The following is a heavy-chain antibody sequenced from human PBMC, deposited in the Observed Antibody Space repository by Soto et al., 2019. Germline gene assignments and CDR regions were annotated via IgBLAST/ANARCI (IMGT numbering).Heavy chain of an antibody. CDR2: INHRGST. V-gene: IGHV4-34*01. J-gene: IGHJ5*02. CDR3: ARGGFCTSTTCRVGNWFDP. D-gene: IGHD2-2*01. Sequence: PSETLSLTCVVYGGSFIGYYWSWIRQSPGKGLEWIGGINHRGSTNYNPSLESRVTISVDTSKNQFSLKLPSVTAADTATYYCARGGFCTSTTCRVGNWFDPWGQGTLVTVSS. CDR1: GGSFIGYY.